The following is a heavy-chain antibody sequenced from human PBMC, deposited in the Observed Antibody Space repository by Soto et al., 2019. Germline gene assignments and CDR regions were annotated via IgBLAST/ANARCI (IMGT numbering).Heavy chain of an antibody. Sequence: QVQLQESGPGLVKPSETLSLTCTVSGGSIDGYNCAWIRQPPGKSLEWVGYVYYNGGSRYNPSLASRVTLSMDTSKSQFSLPLRSVTAADTAVYYCVRQGIGNLHGLVDVWGRGTTVTVSS. D-gene: IGHD3-10*01. CDR3: VRQGIGNLHGLVDV. V-gene: IGHV4-59*08. CDR1: GGSIDGYN. CDR2: VYYNGGS. J-gene: IGHJ6*02.